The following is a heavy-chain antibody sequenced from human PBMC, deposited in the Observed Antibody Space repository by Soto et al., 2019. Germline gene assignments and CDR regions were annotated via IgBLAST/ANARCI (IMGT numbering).Heavy chain of an antibody. J-gene: IGHJ4*02. CDR1: GGSISSGGYY. CDR3: ARVDVEAAAGKCLDY. CDR2: IYYSGST. V-gene: IGHV4-31*03. D-gene: IGHD6-13*01. Sequence: TLSLTFTVSGGSISSGGYYWSWIRQHPGKGLEWIGYIYYSGSTYYNPSLKSRVTISVDTSKNQFSLKLSSVTAADTAVYYCARVDVEAAAGKCLDYWGQGTLVTVSS.